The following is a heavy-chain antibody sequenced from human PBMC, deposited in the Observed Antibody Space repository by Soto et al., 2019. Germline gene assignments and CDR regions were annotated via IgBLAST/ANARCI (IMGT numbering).Heavy chain of an antibody. Sequence: ASVKVSCKVSGYTLTELSMHCVRQAPGKGLEWMGGFDPEDGETIYAQKFQGRVTMTEDTSTDTAYMELSSLRSDDTAVYYCAKQQLESNWFDSWGQGTLVTVSS. CDR3: AKQQLESNWFDS. D-gene: IGHD6-13*01. CDR2: FDPEDGET. V-gene: IGHV1-24*01. CDR1: GYTLTELS. J-gene: IGHJ5*01.